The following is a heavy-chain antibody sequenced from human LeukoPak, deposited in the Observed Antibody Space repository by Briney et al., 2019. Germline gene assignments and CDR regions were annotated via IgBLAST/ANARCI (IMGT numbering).Heavy chain of an antibody. CDR2: ISGSGGGT. V-gene: IGHV3-23*01. Sequence: GGSLRLSCAASGFTFSSYAMSWVRQAPGKGLEWVSAISGSGGGTYYADSVKGRFTISRDNSKNTLYLQMNSLRAEDTAVYYCAKLSCSSTSCYRRYFDYWGQGTLVTVSS. D-gene: IGHD2-2*01. CDR3: AKLSCSSTSCYRRYFDY. CDR1: GFTFSSYA. J-gene: IGHJ4*02.